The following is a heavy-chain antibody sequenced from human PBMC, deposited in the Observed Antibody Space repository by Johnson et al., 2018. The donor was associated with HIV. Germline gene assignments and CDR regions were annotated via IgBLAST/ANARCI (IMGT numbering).Heavy chain of an antibody. D-gene: IGHD3-22*01. J-gene: IGHJ3*02. V-gene: IGHV3-7*03. CDR1: GFTFSSYW. Sequence: VQLVESGGGLVQPGGSLRLSCAASGFTFSSYWMSWVRQAPGKGLEWVASLRQDGGEKYYVDSVKGRFTVSRDNAKNTLYVQMNSLKTEDTAVYYCITGGMIVVGDAFDIWGQGTMVTVSS. CDR2: LRQDGGEK. CDR3: ITGGMIVVGDAFDI.